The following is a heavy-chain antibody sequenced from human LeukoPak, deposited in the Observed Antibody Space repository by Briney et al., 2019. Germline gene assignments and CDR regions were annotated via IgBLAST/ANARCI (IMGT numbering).Heavy chain of an antibody. CDR3: ARQGRVSASPFGY. CDR1: GGSISSYY. D-gene: IGHD3-10*01. Sequence: SETLSLTCSVSGGSISSYYWSWIRQPPGKGLEWIGYIYASGSTNYNPSLKSRATISVDTSKNQFSLKLSSVTAADTAVYYCARQGRVSASPFGYWSQGTPVTVSS. J-gene: IGHJ4*02. V-gene: IGHV4-4*09. CDR2: IYASGST.